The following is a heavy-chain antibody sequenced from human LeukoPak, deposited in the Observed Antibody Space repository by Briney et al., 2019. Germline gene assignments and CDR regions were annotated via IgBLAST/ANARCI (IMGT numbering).Heavy chain of an antibody. CDR1: GGSISSYY. J-gene: IGHJ6*02. V-gene: IGHV4-59*06. CDR3: ARDITNYDILTGYYPYGMDV. Sequence: SETLSLTCTVSGGSISSYYWSWIRQPPGKGLEWIGYIYYSGSTYYNPSLKSRVTISVDTSKNQFSLKLSSVTAADTAVYYCARDITNYDILTGYYPYGMDVWGQGTTVTVSS. CDR2: IYYSGST. D-gene: IGHD3-9*01.